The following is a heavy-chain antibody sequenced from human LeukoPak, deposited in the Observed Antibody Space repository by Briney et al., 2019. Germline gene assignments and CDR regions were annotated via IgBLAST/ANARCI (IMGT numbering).Heavy chain of an antibody. Sequence: KPSQTLSLTCTVSGGSISSGDYYWSWIRQPPGEGLEWIGYIYYSGSTYYNPSLKSRVTISVDTSKNQFSLKLSSVTAADTAVYYCARDAGPYFGNWFDPWGQGTLVTVSS. CDR1: GGSISSGDYY. CDR2: IYYSGST. J-gene: IGHJ5*02. CDR3: ARDAGPYFGNWFDP. V-gene: IGHV4-30-4*01. D-gene: IGHD3-9*01.